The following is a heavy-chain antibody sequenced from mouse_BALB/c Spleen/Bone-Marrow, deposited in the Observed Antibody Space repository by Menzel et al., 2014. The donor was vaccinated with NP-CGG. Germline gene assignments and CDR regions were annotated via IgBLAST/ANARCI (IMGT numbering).Heavy chain of an antibody. J-gene: IGHJ2*01. Sequence: QVQRQQTRAELGRHGVSVTPSCKASGYRFTDYEMHWVKLTPVHGLDWIGSIDPETGGTAYNHKFKGKATLTADESPSTAYMGLRSLTSEDSAVYYCTRKTIFFVNSVDFDYCSQGTTPSVST. CDR2: IDPETGGT. V-gene: IGHV1-15*01. D-gene: IGHD2-1*01. CDR3: TRKTIFFVNSVDFDY. CDR1: GYRFTDYE.